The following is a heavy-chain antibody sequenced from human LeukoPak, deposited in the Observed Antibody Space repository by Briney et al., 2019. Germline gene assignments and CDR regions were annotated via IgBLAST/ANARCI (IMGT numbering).Heavy chain of an antibody. Sequence: SETLSLTCTVSGGSISSSNYYWGWIRQPPGKGLEWIGSIYYSGSTYYNPSLKSRVTISVDTSKNQFSLKLSSVTAADTAVFYCARWVQYYYGSGTIYSFDYWGQGTLVTVSS. V-gene: IGHV4-39*07. D-gene: IGHD3-10*01. CDR1: GGSISSSNYY. J-gene: IGHJ4*02. CDR2: IYYSGST. CDR3: ARWVQYYYGSGTIYSFDY.